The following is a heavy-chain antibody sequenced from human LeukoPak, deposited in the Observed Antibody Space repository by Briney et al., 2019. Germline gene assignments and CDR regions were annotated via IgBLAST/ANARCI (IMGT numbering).Heavy chain of an antibody. Sequence: GGSLRLSCAASGFTFSSYEMNWVRQAPGKGLEWVSYISSSGSTIHYADSVKGRFTISRDNAKNSLYLQMNSLRAEDTALYYCAKSSGNYLNYYYYMDVWGKGTTVTISS. CDR2: ISSSGSTI. J-gene: IGHJ6*03. D-gene: IGHD3-10*01. CDR1: GFTFSSYE. CDR3: AKSSGNYLNYYYYMDV. V-gene: IGHV3-48*03.